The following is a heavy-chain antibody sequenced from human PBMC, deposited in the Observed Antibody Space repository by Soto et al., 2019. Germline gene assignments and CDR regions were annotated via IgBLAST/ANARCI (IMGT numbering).Heavy chain of an antibody. J-gene: IGHJ4*02. Sequence: QVQLQESGPGLVKPSQTLSLTCTVSGGSISSGDYYWSWIRQPPGKGLEWIGYIYYSGSTYYNPSLKSRVTISVDTSKNQFSLKLSSVTAADTAVYYCAREREDYDFWSGYQDYWGQGTLVTVSS. CDR2: IYYSGST. CDR1: GGSISSGDYY. CDR3: AREREDYDFWSGYQDY. V-gene: IGHV4-30-4*01. D-gene: IGHD3-3*01.